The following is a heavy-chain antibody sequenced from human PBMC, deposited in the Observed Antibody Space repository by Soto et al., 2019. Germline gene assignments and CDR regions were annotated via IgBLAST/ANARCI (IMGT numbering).Heavy chain of an antibody. D-gene: IGHD3-10*01. Sequence: PGGSLRLSCAASGFTFSSYGMHWVRQAPGKGLEWVAVISYDGSNKYYADSVKGRFTISRDNSKNTLYLQMNSLRAEDTAVYYCAKGLGYYGSGSYYLGYYYYGMDVWGQGNTVTVSS. CDR1: GFTFSSYG. V-gene: IGHV3-30*18. CDR2: ISYDGSNK. J-gene: IGHJ6*02. CDR3: AKGLGYYGSGSYYLGYYYYGMDV.